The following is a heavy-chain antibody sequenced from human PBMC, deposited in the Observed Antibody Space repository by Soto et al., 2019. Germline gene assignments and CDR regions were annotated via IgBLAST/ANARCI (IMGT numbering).Heavy chain of an antibody. V-gene: IGHV2-5*01. J-gene: IGHJ4*02. CDR3: VKSPDSSPSDY. CDR2: IYWNDDK. D-gene: IGHD5-18*01. CDR1: GFSLSTFGMG. Sequence: APALVNPTQSLTLTCTFSGFSLSTFGMGVGWIRQPPGKAPECLALIYWNDDKRYSPSLNSRLTIAKDTSKNLVVLTLTNVDPVDAATYYCVKSPDSSPSDYWGQGTLVSASS.